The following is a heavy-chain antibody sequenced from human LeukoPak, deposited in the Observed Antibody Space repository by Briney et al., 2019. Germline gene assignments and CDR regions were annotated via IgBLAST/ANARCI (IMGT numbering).Heavy chain of an antibody. CDR2: IYHSGST. D-gene: IGHD4-17*01. CDR1: GGSISSSNW. CDR3: ARVRQPAYYYGMDV. V-gene: IGHV4-4*02. J-gene: IGHJ6*02. Sequence: SGTLSLTCAVSGGSISSSNWWSWVRQPPGKGLEWIGEIYHSGSTNYNPSLKSRVTISADKSKNQFSLKLSSVTAADTAVYYCARVRQPAYYYGMDVWGQGTTVTVSS.